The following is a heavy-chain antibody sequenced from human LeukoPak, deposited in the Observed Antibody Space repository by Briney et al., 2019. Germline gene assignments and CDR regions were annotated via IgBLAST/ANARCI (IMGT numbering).Heavy chain of an antibody. CDR1: GFIFSDHA. V-gene: IGHV3-30-3*01. J-gene: IGHJ4*02. D-gene: IGHD3-10*01. CDR2: TSSDGNTK. Sequence: GGSLRLSCAASGFIFSDHALHWVRQAPGKGLEWVAVTSSDGNTKYYTDSVKGRFTVSRDNSKNTLYLQMNSLRAEDTAVYYCAKDQGFLVRGIVTGVFDHWGQGTLVTVSS. CDR3: AKDQGFLVRGIVTGVFDH.